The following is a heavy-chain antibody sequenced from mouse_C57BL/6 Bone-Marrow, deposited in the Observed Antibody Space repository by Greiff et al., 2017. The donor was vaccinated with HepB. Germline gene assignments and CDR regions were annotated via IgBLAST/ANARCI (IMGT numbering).Heavy chain of an antibody. V-gene: IGHV14-4*01. J-gene: IGHJ3*01. Sequence: VQLQQSGAELVRPGASVKLSCTASGFNIKDDYMHWVKQRPEQGLEWIGWIDPENGDTEYASKFQAKATITADTSSNTAYLQLSSLTSEDTAVYYCTHYYGSSWFAYWGQGTLVTVSA. CDR3: THYYGSSWFAY. CDR2: IDPENGDT. D-gene: IGHD1-1*01. CDR1: GFNIKDDY.